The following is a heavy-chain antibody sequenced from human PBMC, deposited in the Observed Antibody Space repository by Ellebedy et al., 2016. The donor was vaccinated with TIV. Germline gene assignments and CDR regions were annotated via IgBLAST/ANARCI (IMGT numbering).Heavy chain of an antibody. CDR2: INAGNGNT. V-gene: IGHV1-3*01. CDR1: GYTFTSYA. J-gene: IGHJ4*02. CDR3: ARGRRWLRVDFDY. Sequence: AASVKVSCKASGYTFTSYAMHWVRQAPGQRLEWMGWINAGNGNTKYSQKFQGRVTITRDTSASTAYMELSSLRSEDTAVYYCARGRRWLRVDFDYWGQGTLVTVSS. D-gene: IGHD5-12*01.